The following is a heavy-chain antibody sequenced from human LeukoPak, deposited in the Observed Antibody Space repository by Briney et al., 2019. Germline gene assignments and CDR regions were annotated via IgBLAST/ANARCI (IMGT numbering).Heavy chain of an antibody. V-gene: IGHV1-69*13. CDR2: IIPIFGTA. CDR1: GGTFSSYA. J-gene: IGHJ6*03. Sequence: ASVKVSCKASGGTFSSYAISWVRQAPGQGLEWMGGIIPIFGTANYAQKFQGRVTITADESTSTAYMELSSLRSEDTAVYYCARVREYSYGSYPYYCYYYMDVWGKGATVTISS. D-gene: IGHD5-18*01. CDR3: ARVREYSYGSYPYYCYYYMDV.